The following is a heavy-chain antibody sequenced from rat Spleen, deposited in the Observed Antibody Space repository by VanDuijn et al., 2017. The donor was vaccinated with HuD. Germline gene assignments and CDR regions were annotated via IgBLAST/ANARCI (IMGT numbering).Heavy chain of an antibody. CDR3: ARHGGLRNWFAY. Sequence: EVQLVESGGGLVQPGRSLKLSCAASGFTFSNYGMAWVRQAPTKGLEWVAIINYDGSSTHYRDSVKGRFTISRDNAKSTLYLQMDSLRSEDTATYYCARHGGLRNWFAYWGQGTLVTVSS. J-gene: IGHJ3*01. CDR1: GFTFSNYG. V-gene: IGHV5-29*01. D-gene: IGHD1-11*01. CDR2: INYDGSST.